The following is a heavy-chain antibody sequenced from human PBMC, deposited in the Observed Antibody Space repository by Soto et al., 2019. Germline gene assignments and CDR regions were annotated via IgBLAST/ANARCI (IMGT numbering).Heavy chain of an antibody. CDR3: ARDIDYYDSSGYYRDY. CDR1: GFTFSSYS. Sequence: EVQLVESGGGLVKPGGSLRLSCAASGFTFSSYSMNWVRQAPGKGLEWVSSISSSSSYIYYADSVKGRFTISRDNAKNSLYLQRNSLRAEDTAVYYCARDIDYYDSSGYYRDYWGQGTLVTVSS. J-gene: IGHJ4*02. CDR2: ISSSSSYI. D-gene: IGHD3-22*01. V-gene: IGHV3-21*01.